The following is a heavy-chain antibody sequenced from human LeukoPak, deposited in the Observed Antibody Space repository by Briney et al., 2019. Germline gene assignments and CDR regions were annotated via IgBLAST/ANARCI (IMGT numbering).Heavy chain of an antibody. V-gene: IGHV4-59*08. Sequence: PSETLSLTCTVYGGSISSHYWSWIRQPPGKGLEWIVYIYYSGSTNYNPSLKSRVTISVDTSKNQFSLKLSSVTAADTAVYYCARSLGHYYDFWSGYYYPDWGQGTLVTVSS. D-gene: IGHD3-3*01. J-gene: IGHJ4*02. CDR1: GGSISSHY. CDR3: ARSLGHYYDFWSGYYYPD. CDR2: IYYSGST.